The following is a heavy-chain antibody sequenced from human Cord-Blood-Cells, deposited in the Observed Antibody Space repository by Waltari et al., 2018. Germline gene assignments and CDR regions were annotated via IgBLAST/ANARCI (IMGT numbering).Heavy chain of an antibody. CDR3: ARVAHSGYDWGYDY. V-gene: IGHV1-2*04. Sequence: QVQLVQPGAEVTKPATLVKVSCKASGSTFPVYYMHWVRQPPGQGLEWMGWINPNSGGTNDAQKFQGWVTMTRDTSISTAYMELSRLRSDDTAVYYCARVAHSGYDWGYDYWGQGTLVTVSS. CDR2: INPNSGGT. D-gene: IGHD5-12*01. J-gene: IGHJ4*02. CDR1: GSTFPVYY.